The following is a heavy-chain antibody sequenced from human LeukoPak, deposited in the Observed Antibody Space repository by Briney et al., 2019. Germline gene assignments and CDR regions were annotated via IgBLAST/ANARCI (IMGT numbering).Heavy chain of an antibody. J-gene: IGHJ4*02. V-gene: IGHV4-4*02. D-gene: IGHD4-23*01. CDR2: IYHSGST. CDR3: ARAASVVTLYYFDY. CDR1: GGSISSSNW. Sequence: SGTLSLTCAVSGGSISSSNWWSWVRQPPGKGLEWIGEIYHSGSTNYNPSLKSRVTISVDKSKNQFSLKLSSVTAADTAVYYCARAASVVTLYYFDYWGQGTLVTVSS.